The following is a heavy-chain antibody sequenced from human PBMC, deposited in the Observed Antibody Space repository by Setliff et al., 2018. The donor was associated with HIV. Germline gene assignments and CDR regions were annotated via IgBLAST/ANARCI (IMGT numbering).Heavy chain of an antibody. CDR2: IKQDGSEK. CDR3: ARPTNIDTLYYGSQTFYMYYYGLDV. D-gene: IGHD1-26*01. J-gene: IGHJ6*02. CDR1: GFTFSSHW. Sequence: GGSLRLSCAASGFTFSSHWMTWVRQAPGKGLEWVANIKQDGSEKYYVESVKGRFTISRDNANNSLYLQMNSLRADDTAVYFCARPTNIDTLYYGSQTFYMYYYGLDVWGQGTTVTVSS. V-gene: IGHV3-7*01.